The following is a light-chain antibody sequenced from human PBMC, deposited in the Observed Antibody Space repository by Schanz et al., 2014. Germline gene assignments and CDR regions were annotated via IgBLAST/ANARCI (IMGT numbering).Light chain of an antibody. CDR1: QSVSSSY. Sequence: EIVLTQSPGTLSLSPGERATLSCGASQSVSSSYLAWYQQKPGLAPRLLIYDASSRATGIPDRFSGSGSGTDFTLTISRLEPEDFAVYYCQQRSNWPPSFTFGPGTKVDIK. CDR3: QQRSNWPPSFT. J-gene: IGKJ3*01. V-gene: IGKV3D-20*02. CDR2: DAS.